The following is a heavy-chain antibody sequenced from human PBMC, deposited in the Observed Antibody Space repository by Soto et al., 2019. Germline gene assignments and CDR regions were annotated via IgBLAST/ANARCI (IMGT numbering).Heavy chain of an antibody. CDR3: ARDGGYSGYDIDY. CDR2: ISRTSSAI. J-gene: IGHJ4*02. D-gene: IGHD5-12*01. V-gene: IGHV3-11*04. Sequence: QVQLVESGGGLVKPGGSLRLSCAASGFTFSDYYMSWIRQAPGKGLEWVSYISRTSSAIYYADSVKGRFTISRDNANNLLFLQMNSLRDEDTAVYYCARDGGYSGYDIDYWGQGTLVTVSS. CDR1: GFTFSDYY.